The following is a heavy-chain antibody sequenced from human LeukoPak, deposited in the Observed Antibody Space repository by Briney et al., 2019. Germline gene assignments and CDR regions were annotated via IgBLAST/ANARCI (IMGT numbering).Heavy chain of an antibody. D-gene: IGHD2-2*01. CDR2: ISAYNGNT. V-gene: IGHV1-18*04. J-gene: IGHJ2*01. Sequence: EASVKVSCKASGYTFTSYGISWVRQAPGQGLEWMGWISAYNGNTNYAQKLQGRVTMTTDTSTSTAYMELRSLRSDGTAVYYCARSSSTPWYFDLWGRGTLVTVSS. CDR1: GYTFTSYG. CDR3: ARSSSTPWYFDL.